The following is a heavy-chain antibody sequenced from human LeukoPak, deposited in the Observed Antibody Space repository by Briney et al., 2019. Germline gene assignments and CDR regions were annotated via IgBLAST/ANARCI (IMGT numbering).Heavy chain of an antibody. Sequence: SETLSLTCAVYGGSFSGYYWSWIRQPPGKGLEWIGEINHSGSTNYNPSLKSRVTISVDTSKNQFSLKLSSVTAADTAVYYCARDSGQRARYYGSGSYWFDPWGQGTLVTVSS. CDR3: ARDSGQRARYYGSGSYWFDP. CDR2: INHSGST. CDR1: GGSFSGYY. J-gene: IGHJ5*02. D-gene: IGHD3-10*01. V-gene: IGHV4-34*01.